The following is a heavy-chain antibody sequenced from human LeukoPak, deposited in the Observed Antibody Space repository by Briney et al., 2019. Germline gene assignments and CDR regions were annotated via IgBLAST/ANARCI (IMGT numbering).Heavy chain of an antibody. V-gene: IGHV1-18*01. Sequence: ASVKVSCKASGYTFTSYGISWVRQAPGQGLEWMGWISAYNGNTNYAQKLQGRVTMTTDTSTSTAYMELRSLRSDDTAVYYCARVELRFGEGGYYFDYWGQGTLVTVSS. J-gene: IGHJ4*02. CDR2: ISAYNGNT. CDR1: GYTFTSYG. D-gene: IGHD3-10*01. CDR3: ARVELRFGEGGYYFDY.